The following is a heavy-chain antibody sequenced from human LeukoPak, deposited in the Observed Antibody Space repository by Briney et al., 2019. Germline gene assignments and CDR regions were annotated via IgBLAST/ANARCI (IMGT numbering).Heavy chain of an antibody. V-gene: IGHV4-30-4*01. Sequence: PSQTLSLTCTVSGGSISSGDYYWSWIRQPPGKGLEWIGYIYYSGSTYYNPSLKSRVTISVDTSKKQFSLKLSSVTAADTAVYYCAREDSSGRDVIDYWGQGTLVTVSS. CDR1: GGSISSGDYY. CDR2: IYYSGST. CDR3: AREDSSGRDVIDY. J-gene: IGHJ4*02. D-gene: IGHD3-22*01.